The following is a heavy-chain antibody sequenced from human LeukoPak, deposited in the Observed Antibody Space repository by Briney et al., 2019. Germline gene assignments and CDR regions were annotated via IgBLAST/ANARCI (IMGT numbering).Heavy chain of an antibody. D-gene: IGHD2-2*01. J-gene: IGHJ5*02. CDR1: GYTFTSYY. CDR3: ARRPLGYCSSTSCHRFWFDP. CDR2: MNPNSGNT. Sequence: GASVKVSCKASGYTFTSYYMHWVRQAPGQGLEWMGWMNPNSGNTGYAQKFQGRVTMTRNTSISTAYMELSSLRSEDTAVYYCARRPLGYCSSTSCHRFWFDPWGQGTLVTVSS. V-gene: IGHV1-8*02.